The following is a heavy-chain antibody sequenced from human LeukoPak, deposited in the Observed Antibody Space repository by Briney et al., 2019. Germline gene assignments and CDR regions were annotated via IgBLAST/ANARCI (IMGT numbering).Heavy chain of an antibody. CDR2: IKQDGSET. CDR3: ARDGELGSPADAFDI. Sequence: PGGSLRLSCAASGFTFRSYWMTWVRQYPGKGLEWVANIKQDGSETYYADFVKGRFTISRDNAKRSLYLQMNSLRAEDTAVYYCARDGELGSPADAFDIWGQGTMVTVSS. CDR1: GFTFRSYW. D-gene: IGHD1-26*01. J-gene: IGHJ3*02. V-gene: IGHV3-7*01.